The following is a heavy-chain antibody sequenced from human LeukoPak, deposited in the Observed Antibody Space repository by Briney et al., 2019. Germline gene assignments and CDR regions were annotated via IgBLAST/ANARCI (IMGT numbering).Heavy chain of an antibody. CDR3: ARGQVPAARGYNWFDP. CDR1: GWSFNDYY. V-gene: IGHV4-34*01. Sequence: PSETLPLTCAVYGWSFNDYYWNWIRQPPGKGLEWVGEISARGDTNFNPSLKSRVTISVDTSKSQFSLTLTSMIAADTAVYYCARGQVPAARGYNWFDPWGQGTLVTVSS. J-gene: IGHJ5*02. CDR2: ISARGDT. D-gene: IGHD2-2*01.